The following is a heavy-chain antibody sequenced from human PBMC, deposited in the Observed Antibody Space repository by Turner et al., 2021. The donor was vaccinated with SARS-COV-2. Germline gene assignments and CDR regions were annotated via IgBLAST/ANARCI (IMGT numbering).Heavy chain of an antibody. V-gene: IGHV3-21*01. CDR2: ISSSSSDI. J-gene: IGHJ6*02. Sequence: EVPLVESGGCMVKPWGSPRPDCSAQGSTSRTSITNWVRQAPGNGLEAVSSISSSSSDIYYADSVKGRFTISRDNAKNSLYLQMNSLRAEDTAVYYCARDHRPVVVPAAKRAGSYYYGMDVWGQVTTVTVSS. CDR1: GSTSRTSI. CDR3: ARDHRPVVVPAAKRAGSYYYGMDV. D-gene: IGHD2-2*01.